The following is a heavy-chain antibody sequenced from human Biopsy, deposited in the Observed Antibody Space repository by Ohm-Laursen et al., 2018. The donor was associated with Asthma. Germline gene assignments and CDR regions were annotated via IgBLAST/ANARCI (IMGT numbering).Heavy chain of an antibody. CDR2: ITGSGGTT. Sequence: SLRLSCAASGFTFSSSAMSWVRQAPGKGLERVSAITGSGGTTYYADSVRGRFTISRDNSKSTLLLQMYSLSAEDTAVYYCAKDFRGIAVAGDRGFDYWGQGTLVTVSS. CDR1: GFTFSSSA. D-gene: IGHD6-19*01. J-gene: IGHJ4*02. CDR3: AKDFRGIAVAGDRGFDY. V-gene: IGHV3-23*01.